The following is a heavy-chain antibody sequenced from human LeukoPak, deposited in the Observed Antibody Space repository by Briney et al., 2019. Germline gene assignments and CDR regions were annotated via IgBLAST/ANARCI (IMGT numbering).Heavy chain of an antibody. D-gene: IGHD6-19*01. Sequence: GGSLRLSCAASGFTFSSYAMSWVRQAPGKGLEWVSAISGSGGNTYYADSVKGRFTISRDNSKNTLYLQMNSLRAEDTAVYYCAKERSQEQWLASYFDYWGQGTLVTVSS. CDR1: GFTFSSYA. V-gene: IGHV3-23*01. CDR3: AKERSQEQWLASYFDY. CDR2: ISGSGGNT. J-gene: IGHJ4*02.